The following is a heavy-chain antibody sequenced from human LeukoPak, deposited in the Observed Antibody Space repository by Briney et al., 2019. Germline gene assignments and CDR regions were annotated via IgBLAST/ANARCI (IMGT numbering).Heavy chain of an antibody. CDR2: IYYSGST. V-gene: IGHV4-59*12. CDR3: ARVCSGPFDI. J-gene: IGHJ3*02. Sequence: SETLSLTCTVSGGSISSYYWSWIRQPPGKGLEWIGYIYYSGSTNYNPSLKSRVTMSVDTSKNQFSLKLSSVTAADTAVYYCARVCSGPFDIWGQGTMVTVSS. D-gene: IGHD3-10*02. CDR1: GGSISSYY.